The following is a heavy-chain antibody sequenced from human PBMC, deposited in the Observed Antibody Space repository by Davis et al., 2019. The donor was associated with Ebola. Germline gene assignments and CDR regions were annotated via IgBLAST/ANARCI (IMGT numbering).Heavy chain of an antibody. V-gene: IGHV3-30-3*01. CDR2: ISYDGSNK. J-gene: IGHJ4*02. CDR1: GFTFSSYA. Sequence: GESLRLSCAASGFTFSSYAMHWVRQAPGKGLEWVAVISYDGSNKYYADSVKGRFTISRDNSKNTLYLQMNSLRAEDTAVYYCARDPGYCSGGSCYSFGCDYWGQGTLVTVSS. CDR3: ARDPGYCSGGSCYSFGCDY. D-gene: IGHD2-15*01.